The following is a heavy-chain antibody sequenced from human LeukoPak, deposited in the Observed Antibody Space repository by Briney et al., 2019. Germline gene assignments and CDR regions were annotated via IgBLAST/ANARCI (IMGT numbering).Heavy chain of an antibody. V-gene: IGHV4-39*07. D-gene: IGHD2-2*01. CDR2: IYYSGST. CDR1: GGSISSSSYY. CDR3: ARDLVRQLPPTDAFDI. Sequence: PSETLSLTCTVSGGSISSSSYYWGWIRQPPGKGLEWIGSIYYSGSTYYNPSLKSRVTISVDTSKNQFSLKLSSVTAADTAVYYCARDLVRQLPPTDAFDIWGQGTMVTVSS. J-gene: IGHJ3*02.